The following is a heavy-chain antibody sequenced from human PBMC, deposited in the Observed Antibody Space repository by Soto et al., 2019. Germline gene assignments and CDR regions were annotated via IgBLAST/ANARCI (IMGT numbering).Heavy chain of an antibody. CDR2: IYYSGST. CDR3: ARGESNDAFDI. Sequence: PSETLSLTCTVSGGSISSGDYYWSWIRQPPGKGLEWIGYIYYSGSTYYNPSLKSRVTISVDTSKNQFSLKLSSVTAADTAVYYCARGESNDAFDIWGQGTMVTVSS. J-gene: IGHJ3*02. D-gene: IGHD4-4*01. CDR1: GGSISSGDYY. V-gene: IGHV4-30-4*01.